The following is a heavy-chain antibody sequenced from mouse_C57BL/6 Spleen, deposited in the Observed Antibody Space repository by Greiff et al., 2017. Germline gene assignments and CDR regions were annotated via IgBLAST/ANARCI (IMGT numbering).Heavy chain of an antibody. CDR2: ISDGGSYT. D-gene: IGHD2-4*01. J-gene: IGHJ1*03. Sequence: DVKLVESGGGLVKPGGSLKLSCAASGFTFSSYAMSWVRQTPEKRLEWVATISDGGSYTYYPDNVKGRFTISRDNAKNNLYLQMSHLKSEDTAMYYCARDGGLGGYFDVWGTGTTVTVSS. CDR3: ARDGGLGGYFDV. CDR1: GFTFSSYA. V-gene: IGHV5-4*01.